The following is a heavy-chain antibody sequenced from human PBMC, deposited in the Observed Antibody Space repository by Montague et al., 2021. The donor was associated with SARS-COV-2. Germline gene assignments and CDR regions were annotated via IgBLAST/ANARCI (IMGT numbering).Heavy chain of an antibody. CDR1: GLTFSSYS. D-gene: IGHD2-2*01. V-gene: IGHV3-21*01. CDR3: ARDISNSVVPAAMIVGAWYYYYGMDV. Sequence: LSLSYAASGLTFSSYSLNWVRQAPGKGLEWVSSISSSSSYIYYADSVKGRFTISRDNAKNSLYLQMNSLRAEDTAVYYCARDISNSVVPAAMIVGAWYYYYGMDVWGQGTTVTVSS. J-gene: IGHJ6*02. CDR2: ISSSSSYI.